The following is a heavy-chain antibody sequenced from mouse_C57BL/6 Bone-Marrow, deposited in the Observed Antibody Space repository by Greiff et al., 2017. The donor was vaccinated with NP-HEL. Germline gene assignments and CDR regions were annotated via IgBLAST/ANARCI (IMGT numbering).Heavy chain of an antibody. CDR1: GYAFSSSW. D-gene: IGHD2-2*01. J-gene: IGHJ2*01. Sequence: QVQLQQSGPELVKPGASVKISCKASGYAFSSSWMNWVKQRPGKGLEWIGRIYPGDGDTNYNGKFKGKATLTADKSSSTAYVQLSSLTSEDSAVYFCARGVTTNWGQGTTLTVSS. CDR3: ARGVTTN. V-gene: IGHV1-82*01. CDR2: IYPGDGDT.